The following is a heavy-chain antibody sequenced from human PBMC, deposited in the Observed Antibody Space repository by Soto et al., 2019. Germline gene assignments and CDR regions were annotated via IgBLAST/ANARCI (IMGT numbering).Heavy chain of an antibody. V-gene: IGHV1-3*04. D-gene: IGHD4-17*01. CDR3: ARGQSAVTTFYFDY. CDR1: GYTLTSYA. J-gene: IGHJ4*02. Sequence: QVQLVQSGAEVKKPGASVKVSCKASGYTLTSYAMHWVRQAPGQRLEWMGWINTGNGNTKYLQKFQGRVTITRDTSESTAYMELSSLRSEDTAVYYCARGQSAVTTFYFDYWGQGTLVTVSS. CDR2: INTGNGNT.